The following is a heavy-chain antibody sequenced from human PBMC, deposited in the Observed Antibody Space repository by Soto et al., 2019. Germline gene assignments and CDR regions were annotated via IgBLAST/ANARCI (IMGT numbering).Heavy chain of an antibody. V-gene: IGHV3-74*01. CDR3: ARIGTGYYYMDV. D-gene: IGHD1-1*01. CDR2: INSDGSRT. Sequence: EVQLVESGGGLVQPGGSLRLSCAASGFTFSSYWMHWVRQALGQGLVWVSRINSDGSRTSYADSVKGRFTISRDNAKNTVYLQMNSLSAEDTAVYYCARIGTGYYYMDVWGKGTTVTVSS. J-gene: IGHJ6*03. CDR1: GFTFSSYW.